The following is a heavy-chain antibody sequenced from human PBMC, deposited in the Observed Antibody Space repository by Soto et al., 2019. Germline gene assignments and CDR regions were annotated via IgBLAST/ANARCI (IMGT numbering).Heavy chain of an antibody. CDR3: AREGESGTVYTGFDY. CDR1: GFTFSSYG. D-gene: IGHD2-8*01. Sequence: QVQLVESGGGVVQHGRSLRLSCAASGFTFSSYGMHWDRQATGKGLERVAVIWYDGSNKYYADSVKGRFNISRDNSKNTLYLQMNSLSAEDTAVYYCAREGESGTVYTGFDYWGQGTLVTVAS. CDR2: IWYDGSNK. V-gene: IGHV3-33*01. J-gene: IGHJ4*02.